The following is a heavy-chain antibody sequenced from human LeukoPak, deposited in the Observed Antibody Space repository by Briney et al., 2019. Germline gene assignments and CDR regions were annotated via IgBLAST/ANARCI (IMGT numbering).Heavy chain of an antibody. J-gene: IGHJ1*01. CDR1: GGSFSGYY. CDR3: ARGRFPKYFQH. V-gene: IGHV4-34*01. Sequence: SETLSLTCAVYGGSFSGYYWSWIRQPPGKGLEWIGEINHSGSTNNNPSLKSRVTISVDTSKNQFSLKLSSVTAADTAVYYCARGRFPKYFQHWGQGTLVTVSS. CDR2: INHSGST.